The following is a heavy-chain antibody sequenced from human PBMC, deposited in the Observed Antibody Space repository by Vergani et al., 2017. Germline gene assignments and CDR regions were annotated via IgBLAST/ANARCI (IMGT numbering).Heavy chain of an antibody. J-gene: IGHJ6*02. CDR3: ARVGLYYVRLTYYCGMDV. Sequence: QVQLVQSGAGVKKPGASVKVSCKASGYTFTGYYMHWVRQAPGHGLEWMGWINPNSGGTNYAQKFQGRVTMTRDTYISTGYMELSMLSADDTAVYYCARVGLYYVRLTYYCGMDVWGQGP. CDR2: INPNSGGT. D-gene: IGHD3-9*01. V-gene: IGHV1-2*02. CDR1: GYTFTGYY.